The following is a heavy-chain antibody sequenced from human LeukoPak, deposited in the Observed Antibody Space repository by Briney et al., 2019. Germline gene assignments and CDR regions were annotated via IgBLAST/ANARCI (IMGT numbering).Heavy chain of an antibody. CDR2: ISWNSGNI. V-gene: IGHV3-9*01. CDR1: GFTFGDYA. Sequence: PGRSLRLSCAASGFTFGDYAMHCVRQSRGKGLEWVSGISWNSGNIGYADSVKGRFTISRDNAKNSLYLQMNSLRAEDTALYYCAKIAATGYSYYGMDVWGQGTTVTVSS. J-gene: IGHJ6*02. CDR3: AKIAATGYSYYGMDV. D-gene: IGHD6-13*01.